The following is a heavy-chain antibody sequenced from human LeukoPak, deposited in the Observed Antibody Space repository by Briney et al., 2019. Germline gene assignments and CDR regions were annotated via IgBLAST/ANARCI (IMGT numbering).Heavy chain of an antibody. V-gene: IGHV4-61*01. J-gene: IGHJ4*02. CDR2: IYYSGST. CDR1: GSSVSSGSYY. D-gene: IGHD3-16*01. CDR3: ATTFGKGNY. Sequence: PSETLSLTCTVSGSSVSSGSYYWSWIRQPPGKGLEWIGYIYYSGSTNYNPSLKSRVTISVDTSKNQFSLKLSSVTAADTAVYYCATTFGKGNYWGQGTLVTVSS.